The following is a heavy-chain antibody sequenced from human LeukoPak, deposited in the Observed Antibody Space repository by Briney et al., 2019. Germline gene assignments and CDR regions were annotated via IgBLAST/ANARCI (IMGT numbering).Heavy chain of an antibody. V-gene: IGHV5-10-1*01. D-gene: IGHD3-10*01. J-gene: IGHJ4*02. CDR2: IDPRDSYS. Sequence: GESLNISCKGSGYSFPTYRISWVRQMPGKGLEWMGTIDPRDSYSNYSPSFQGHVTISADKSISTASLQWSSLKASDTAMYYCARHGGGFDYWGQGTLVTVSS. CDR3: ARHGGGFDY. CDR1: GYSFPTYR.